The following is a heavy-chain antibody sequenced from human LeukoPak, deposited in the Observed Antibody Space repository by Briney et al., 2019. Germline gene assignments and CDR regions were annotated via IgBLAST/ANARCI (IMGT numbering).Heavy chain of an antibody. CDR3: AKDKGFPQKQRNHFYYHMDV. Sequence: GGSLRLSCAASGFTFSTYGMHWVRQAPGKGLEWVTFIFSDGNNKYYADSVRGRFTISRDNSKNKLDLQMNSLRPDDTAVYFCAKDKGFPQKQRNHFYYHMDVWGKGTTVTVSS. CDR2: IFSDGNNK. V-gene: IGHV3-30*02. CDR1: GFTFSTYG. J-gene: IGHJ6*03.